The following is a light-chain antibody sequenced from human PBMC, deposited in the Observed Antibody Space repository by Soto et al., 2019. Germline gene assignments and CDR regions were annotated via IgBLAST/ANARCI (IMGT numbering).Light chain of an antibody. CDR1: QSVSSNF. Sequence: EIVLTQSPGTLSLSPGERATLSCRASQSVSSNFLAWYQEKLGQAPRLLIYGASKRATGIPDRFSGSGSGTDFTLTISRLEPDDFAVYYCLQYGTSPGFPLGGGTQVDIK. J-gene: IGKJ4*01. CDR3: LQYGTSPGFP. V-gene: IGKV3-20*01. CDR2: GAS.